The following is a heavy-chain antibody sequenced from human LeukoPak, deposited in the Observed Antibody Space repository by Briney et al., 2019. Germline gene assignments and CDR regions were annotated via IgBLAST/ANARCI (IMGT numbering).Heavy chain of an antibody. Sequence: MSSETLSLTCTVSGGSIISYYWSWIRQPPGKGLEWIGYIYDSGSTNYNPSLKSRVTISAVTSKNQFSLKLSSVTAADTAVYYCARGKVYGSGWFDTFDVWGQGTMVIVPS. CDR2: IYDSGST. D-gene: IGHD6-13*01. CDR3: ARGKVYGSGWFDTFDV. CDR1: GGSIISYY. V-gene: IGHV4-59*01. J-gene: IGHJ3*01.